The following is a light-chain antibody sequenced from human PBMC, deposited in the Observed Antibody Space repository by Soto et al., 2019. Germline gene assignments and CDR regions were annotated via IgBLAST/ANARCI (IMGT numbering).Light chain of an antibody. V-gene: IGKV3-20*01. CDR3: QQYGSSPGT. CDR1: QSISSN. CDR2: RTS. J-gene: IGKJ1*01. Sequence: EIVMTQSPATLSVSPGERATLSCRASQSISSNLAWYQQKPGQAPRLLMFRTSSRATGFPARFSGSGSGTDFTLTISRLEPEDFAVCYCQQYGSSPGTFGQGTKVDNK.